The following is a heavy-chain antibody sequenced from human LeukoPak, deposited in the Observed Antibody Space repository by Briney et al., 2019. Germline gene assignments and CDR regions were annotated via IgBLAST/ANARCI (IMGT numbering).Heavy chain of an antibody. CDR3: ARMAVAQSRYFDY. Sequence: ASVKVSCKASGYTFTGYYMHWVRQAPGQGLEWMGWINPNSGGTNYAQKFQGGVTMTRDTSISTAYMELSRLRSDDTAVYYCARMAVAQSRYFDYWGQGTLVTVSS. CDR1: GYTFTGYY. CDR2: INPNSGGT. D-gene: IGHD6-19*01. V-gene: IGHV1-2*02. J-gene: IGHJ4*02.